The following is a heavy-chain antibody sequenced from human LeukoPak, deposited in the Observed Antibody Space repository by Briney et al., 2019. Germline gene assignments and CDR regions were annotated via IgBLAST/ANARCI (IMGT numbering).Heavy chain of an antibody. CDR3: ARDNFDYYYGSGSHSGWFDP. CDR1: GYTFTSYG. V-gene: IGHV1-18*01. D-gene: IGHD3-10*01. CDR2: ISAYNGNT. Sequence: ASVKVSCKASGYTFTSYGISWVRQAPGQGLEWMGWISAYNGNTNYAQKLQGRVTMTTDTSTSTAYMELRSLRSDDTAVYYCARDNFDYYYGSGSHSGWFDPWGQGTLVTVSS. J-gene: IGHJ5*02.